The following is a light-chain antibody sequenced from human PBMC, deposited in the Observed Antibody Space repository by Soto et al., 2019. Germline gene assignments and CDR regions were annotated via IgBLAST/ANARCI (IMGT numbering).Light chain of an antibody. J-gene: IGKJ4*01. CDR2: DAS. Sequence: EIVLTQSPATLSLSPGERATLSCRASQSVSSYLAWYQQKPGQAPRLLIYDASNRATGIPARFSGSGSGTVFTLTISSLEPEDFAVYYCQQRSNRLLTFGGGTKVEIK. CDR3: QQRSNRLLT. CDR1: QSVSSY. V-gene: IGKV3-11*01.